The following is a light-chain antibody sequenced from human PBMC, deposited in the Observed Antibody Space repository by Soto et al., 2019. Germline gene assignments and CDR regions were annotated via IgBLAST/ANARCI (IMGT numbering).Light chain of an antibody. Sequence: DIQLTQSPSFLSASVGDRVTITCRASRDITDYLAWYQQKPGQVPKLLIYAASTLQSGVPSRFTASGSGTDFTLTITGLQPEDFATYYCQNYNSAPWTFGQGTKVDIK. CDR2: AAS. CDR3: QNYNSAPWT. CDR1: RDITDY. J-gene: IGKJ1*01. V-gene: IGKV1-27*01.